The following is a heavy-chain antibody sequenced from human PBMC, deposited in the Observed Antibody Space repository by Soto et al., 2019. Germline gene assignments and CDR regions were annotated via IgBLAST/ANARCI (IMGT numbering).Heavy chain of an antibody. CDR2: IWSDGSNK. CDR1: GFTFNSYG. CDR3: GRDPPDDDRGHYAFDI. Sequence: QVRLVESGGGVVQPGRSLRLSCAASGFTFNSYGMHWVRQAPGKGLEWVAVIWSDGSNKYNADSVKGRFTISRDNSKNTLYLQMNSLRVEDTALYYCGRDPPDDDRGHYAFDIWGQGTMVTVSS. J-gene: IGHJ3*02. V-gene: IGHV3-33*01. D-gene: IGHD3-9*01.